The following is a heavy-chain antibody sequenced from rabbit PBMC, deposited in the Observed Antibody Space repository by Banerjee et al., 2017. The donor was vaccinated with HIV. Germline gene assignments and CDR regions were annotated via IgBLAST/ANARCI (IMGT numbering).Heavy chain of an antibody. D-gene: IGHD1-1*01. V-gene: IGHV1S43*01. CDR1: GIDFNYGYY. CDR2: IYTGSGRT. J-gene: IGHJ4*01. Sequence: QQQLEESGGGLVKPGGTLTLTCKASGIDFNYGYYMCWVRQAPGKGLELIACIYTGSGRTWYANWVNGRFTVSRSTSLNTVTLQMTSLTAADTATYFCAREGSSNGYIVDYFNLWGPGTLVTVS. CDR3: AREGSSNGYIVDYFNL.